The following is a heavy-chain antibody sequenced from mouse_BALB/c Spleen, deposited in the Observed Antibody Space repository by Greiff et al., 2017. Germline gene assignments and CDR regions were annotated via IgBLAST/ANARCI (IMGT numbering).Heavy chain of an antibody. Sequence: VQLVESGAELAKPGASVKMSCKASGYTFTSYWMHWVKQRPGQGLEWIGYINPSTGYTEYNQKFKDKATLTADKSSSTAYMQLSSLTSEDSAVYYCARGYRYDDAMDYWGQGTSVTVSS. CDR2: INPSTGYT. CDR3: ARGYRYDDAMDY. J-gene: IGHJ4*01. CDR1: GYTFTSYW. D-gene: IGHD2-14*01. V-gene: IGHV1-7*01.